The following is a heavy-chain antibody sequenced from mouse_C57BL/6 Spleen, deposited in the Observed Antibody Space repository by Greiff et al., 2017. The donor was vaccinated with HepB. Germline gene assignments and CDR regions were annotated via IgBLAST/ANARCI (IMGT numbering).Heavy chain of an antibody. V-gene: IGHV5-17*01. CDR1: GFTFSDYG. CDR3: ARESITTVVADWYFDV. Sequence: EVQRVESGGGLVKPGGSLKLSCAASGFTFSDYGMHWVRQAPEKGLEWVAYISSGSSTIYYADTVKGRFTISRDNAKNTLFLQMTSLRSEDTAMYYCARESITTVVADWYFDVWGTGTTVTVAS. CDR2: ISSGSSTI. D-gene: IGHD1-1*01. J-gene: IGHJ1*03.